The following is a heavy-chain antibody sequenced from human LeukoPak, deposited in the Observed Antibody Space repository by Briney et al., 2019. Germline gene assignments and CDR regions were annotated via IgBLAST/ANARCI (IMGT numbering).Heavy chain of an antibody. CDR2: IKHDESET. CDR1: GFTTSSHW. J-gene: IGHJ3*02. CDR3: ARGPTDFDASDI. Sequence: PGGSLRLSCAASGFTTSSHWMSWVRQVPGKGLESVAHIKHDESETYYVDTVRGRFIISRDNAKNSLYLQMNSLRVEDTAVYHCARGPTDFDASDIWGHGTLVTVSS. V-gene: IGHV3-7*01.